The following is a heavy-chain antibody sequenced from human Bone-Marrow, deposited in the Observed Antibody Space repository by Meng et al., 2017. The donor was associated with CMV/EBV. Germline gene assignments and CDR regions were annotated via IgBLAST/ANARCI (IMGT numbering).Heavy chain of an antibody. V-gene: IGHV3-48*04. D-gene: IGHD4-11*01. CDR1: GFTFSNYW. CDR3: AREGGRGLYSNYFDY. Sequence: GESLKISCAASGFTFSNYWMNWVRQAPGKGLEWVSYISSSGSTIYYADSVKGRFTISRDNAKNSLYLQMNSLRAEDTAVYYCAREGGRGLYSNYFDYWGQGTLVTVSS. CDR2: ISSSGSTI. J-gene: IGHJ4*02.